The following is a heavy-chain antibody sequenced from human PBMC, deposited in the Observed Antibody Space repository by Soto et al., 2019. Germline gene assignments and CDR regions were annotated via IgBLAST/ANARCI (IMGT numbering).Heavy chain of an antibody. CDR2: ISSSSSTI. V-gene: IGHV3-48*02. CDR3: ARVIWSGHLTSDL. Sequence: EVQVVESGGGLVQPGGSLRLSCAASGFTFSSNSMNWVRQAPGKGLEWISYISSSSSTIYADSVKRRFTISRGNAKNSLYLQMHSLRDEDTAVYCCARVIWSGHLTSDLWGHGTLVTVSS. CDR1: GFTFSSNS. D-gene: IGHD3-3*01. J-gene: IGHJ5*02.